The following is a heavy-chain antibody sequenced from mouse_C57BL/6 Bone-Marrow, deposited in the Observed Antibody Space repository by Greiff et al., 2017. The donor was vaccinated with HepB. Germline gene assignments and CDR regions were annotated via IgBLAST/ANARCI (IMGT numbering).Heavy chain of an antibody. Sequence: EVKLVDSGGGLVQPGGSLKLSCAASGFTFSDYYMYWVRQTPEKRLEWVAYISNGGGSTYYPDTVKGRFTISRDNAKNTLYLQMSRLKSEDTAMYYCARGDYYGSLYAMDYWGQGTSVTVSS. V-gene: IGHV5-12*01. CDR3: ARGDYYGSLYAMDY. J-gene: IGHJ4*01. D-gene: IGHD1-1*01. CDR1: GFTFSDYY. CDR2: ISNGGGST.